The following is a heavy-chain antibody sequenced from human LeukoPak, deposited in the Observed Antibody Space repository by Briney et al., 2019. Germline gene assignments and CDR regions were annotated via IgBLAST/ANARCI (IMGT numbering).Heavy chain of an antibody. CDR2: ISSSSSCI. D-gene: IGHD4-17*01. CDR3: ARADYGDFTFDY. J-gene: IGHJ4*02. Sequence: GGSLRLSCAASGFTFSSYSMNWVRQAPGKGLEWVSSISSSSSCIYYADSVKGRFTISRDNAKNSLYLQMNGLRAEDTAVYYCARADYGDFTFDYWGQGTLVTVSS. V-gene: IGHV3-21*01. CDR1: GFTFSSYS.